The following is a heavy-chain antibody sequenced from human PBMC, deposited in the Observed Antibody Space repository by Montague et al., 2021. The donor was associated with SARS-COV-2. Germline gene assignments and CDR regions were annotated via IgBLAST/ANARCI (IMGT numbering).Heavy chain of an antibody. J-gene: IGHJ5*02. Sequence: SLRLSCAASGFTFSNAWMSWVRPAPGKGLELVGRIKSNTDGGPTEHAPPEQSRFTISRDDSKNTPYLQMNSLKTEDTAVYYCTTANWGSPSWFDPWGQGTLVTVSS. D-gene: IGHD7-27*01. CDR3: TTANWGSPSWFDP. CDR1: GFTFSNAW. V-gene: IGHV3-15*01. CDR2: IKSNTDGGPT.